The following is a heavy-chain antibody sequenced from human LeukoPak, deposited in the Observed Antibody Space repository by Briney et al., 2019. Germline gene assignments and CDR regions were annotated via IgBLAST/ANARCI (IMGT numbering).Heavy chain of an antibody. CDR1: GYTFSDYTFTNYG. Sequence: ASVKVSCKASGYTFSDYTFTNYGISWVRQAPGQGLEWMGWISAYNGNTNYAQKLQGRVTMTTDTSTSTAYMELRSLRSDDTAVYYCARAFMDHGDYEVDYWGQGTLVTVSS. J-gene: IGHJ4*02. CDR3: ARAFMDHGDYEVDY. CDR2: ISAYNGNT. V-gene: IGHV1-18*01. D-gene: IGHD4-17*01.